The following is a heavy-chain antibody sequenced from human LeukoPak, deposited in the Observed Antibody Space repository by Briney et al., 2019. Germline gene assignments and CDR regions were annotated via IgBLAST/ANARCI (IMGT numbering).Heavy chain of an antibody. CDR1: GFTFTSFA. CDR3: ANSASGTHPEY. J-gene: IGHJ4*02. Sequence: GGSLRLSCAASGFTFTSFAMSWVRQAPGKGLEWVSAISGRGGTTDYADSVKGRFTISRDSSKNTLYLQMNSLRAEDTAVYYCANSASGTHPEYWGQGTLVTVSS. D-gene: IGHD1-1*01. V-gene: IGHV3-23*01. CDR2: ISGRGGTT.